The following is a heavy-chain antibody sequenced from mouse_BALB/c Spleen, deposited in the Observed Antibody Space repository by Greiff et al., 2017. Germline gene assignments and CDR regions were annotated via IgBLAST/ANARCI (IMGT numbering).Heavy chain of an antibody. CDR3: TRDDGYSYYFDY. J-gene: IGHJ2*01. Sequence: QVQLQQPGAELVKPGASVKLSCKASGYTFTSYYMYWVKQSPGQGLEWIGGINPSNGGTNFNEKFKSKATLTVDKSSSTAYMQLSSLTSEDSAVYYCTRDDGYSYYFDYWGQGTTLTVSS. V-gene: IGHV1-53*01. D-gene: IGHD2-3*01. CDR1: GYTFTSYY. CDR2: INPSNGGT.